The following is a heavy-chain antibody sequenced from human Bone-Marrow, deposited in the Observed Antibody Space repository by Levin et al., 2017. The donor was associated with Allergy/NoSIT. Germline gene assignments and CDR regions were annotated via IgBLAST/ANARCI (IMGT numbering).Heavy chain of an antibody. V-gene: IGHV1-2*04. CDR3: ARDDRDGGSDY. J-gene: IGHJ4*02. CDR1: GYSFSDHY. Sequence: GASVKVSCKASGYSFSDHYIYWVRQAPGQGLEWMGWINPDTGGTNYAQKFQGWVTMTRDTSINTAYMELSRLRSDDTAVYYCARDDRDGGSDYWGQGTQVTVFS. D-gene: IGHD4-23*01. CDR2: INPDTGGT.